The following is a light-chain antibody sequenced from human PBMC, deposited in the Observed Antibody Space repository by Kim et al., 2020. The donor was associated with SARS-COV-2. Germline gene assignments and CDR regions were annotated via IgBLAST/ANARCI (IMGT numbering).Light chain of an antibody. CDR1: QSVSSSP. Sequence: LSPRERPPPSGGASQSVSSSPLAWYQQNPGLPPRLLIYDASSRATGIPDRFSGSGSGTDFTLTSSRLEPEDFAVYYCQQYGSSPYSFGQGTKLEI. J-gene: IGKJ2*03. CDR3: QQYGSSPYS. V-gene: IGKV3D-20*01. CDR2: DAS.